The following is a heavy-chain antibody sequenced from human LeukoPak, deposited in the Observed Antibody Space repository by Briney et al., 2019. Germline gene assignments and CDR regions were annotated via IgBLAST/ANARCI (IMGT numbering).Heavy chain of an antibody. CDR1: GGTFSRYT. D-gene: IGHD6-19*01. Sequence: SVKVSCKTSGGTFSRYTISWVRQAPGQGLEWMGRIIPILGIANYAQKFQGRVTITADKSTSTAYMELSSLRSEDTAVYYCARDPSIAVAGLFDYWGQGTLVTVSS. CDR3: ARDPSIAVAGLFDY. J-gene: IGHJ4*02. CDR2: IIPILGIA. V-gene: IGHV1-69*04.